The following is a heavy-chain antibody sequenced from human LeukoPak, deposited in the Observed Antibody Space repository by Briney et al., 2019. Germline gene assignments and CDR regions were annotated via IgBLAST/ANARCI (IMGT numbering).Heavy chain of an antibody. J-gene: IGHJ6*03. CDR3: ARGSYSSSSVYYYYYMDV. CDR1: GGSISSYY. V-gene: IGHV4-59*01. CDR2: IYYSGST. D-gene: IGHD6-6*01. Sequence: PSETLSLTCTVSGGSISSYYWSWLRQPPGKGLEWIGYIYYSGSTNYNPSLKSRVTISVDTSKIQFSLKLSSVTAADTAVYYCARGSYSSSSVYYYYYMDVWGKGTTVTVSS.